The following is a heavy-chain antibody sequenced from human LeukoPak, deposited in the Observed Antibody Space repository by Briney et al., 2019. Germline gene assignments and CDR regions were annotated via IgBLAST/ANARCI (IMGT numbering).Heavy chain of an antibody. CDR1: GFTVSSNY. D-gene: IGHD3-10*01. V-gene: IGHV3-53*01. J-gene: IGHJ6*04. Sequence: PGRSLRLSCAASGFTVSSNYMSWVRQAPGKGLEWVSVIYSGGSTYYADSVKGRFTISRDNSKNTLYLQMNSLRAEDTAVYYCARDSLDVVRGVIPRAYYYYGMDVWGKGTTVTVSS. CDR3: ARDSLDVVRGVIPRAYYYYGMDV. CDR2: IYSGGST.